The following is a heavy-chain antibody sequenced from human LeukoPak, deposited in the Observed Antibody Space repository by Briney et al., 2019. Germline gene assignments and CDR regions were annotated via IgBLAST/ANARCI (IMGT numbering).Heavy chain of an antibody. J-gene: IGHJ6*03. CDR2: IRYDGSNK. V-gene: IGHV3-30*02. CDR1: GFTFSSYG. Sequence: GGSLRLSCAASGFTFSSYGMHWVRQAPGKGLEWVAFIRYDGSNKYYADSVKGRFTISRDNSKNTLYLHVNSLRAEDTALYYCARHRDYYYYMDVWGKGTTVTVSS. CDR3: ARHRDYYYYMDV.